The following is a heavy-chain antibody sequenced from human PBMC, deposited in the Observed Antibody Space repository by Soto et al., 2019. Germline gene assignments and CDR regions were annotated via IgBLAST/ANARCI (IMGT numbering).Heavy chain of an antibody. J-gene: IGHJ5*02. CDR3: ARHYVSDCSSTSCSYNWFDP. CDR1: GGTFSSYA. V-gene: IGHV1-69*13. D-gene: IGHD2-2*01. CDR2: IIPIFGTA. Sequence: SVKVSCKASGGTFSSYAISWVRQAPGQGLEWMGGIIPIFGTANYAQKFQGRVTITADESTSTAYMELSSLRSEGTAVYYCARHYVSDCSSTSCSYNWFDPWGQGTLVTVSS.